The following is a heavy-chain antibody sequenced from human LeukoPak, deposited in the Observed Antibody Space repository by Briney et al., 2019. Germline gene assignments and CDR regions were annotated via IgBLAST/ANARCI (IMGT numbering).Heavy chain of an antibody. J-gene: IGHJ4*02. CDR3: AKLPTVTTSMDY. D-gene: IGHD4-17*01. CDR2: ISGSGGST. Sequence: GGSLRLSCAASGFTFSSYAMSWVRQAPGKGLEWVSAISGSGGSTYYADPVKGRFTISRDNSKNTLYLQMNSLRAEDTAVYYCAKLPTVTTSMDYWGQGTLVTVSS. CDR1: GFTFSSYA. V-gene: IGHV3-23*01.